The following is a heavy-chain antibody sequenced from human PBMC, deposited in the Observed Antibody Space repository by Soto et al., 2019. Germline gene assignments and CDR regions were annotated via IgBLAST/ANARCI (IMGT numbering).Heavy chain of an antibody. V-gene: IGHV3-64D*08. D-gene: IGHD6-6*01. CDR3: IAARPVNYGMDV. CDR1: GFTFSSYA. Sequence: GSLRLSCSASGFTFSSYAMHWVRQAPGKGLEYVSAISSNGGSTYYADPVKGRFTISRDNSKDTLYLQMSSLRAEDTAVYYCIAARPVNYGMDVWGQGTTVTVSS. J-gene: IGHJ6*02. CDR2: ISSNGGST.